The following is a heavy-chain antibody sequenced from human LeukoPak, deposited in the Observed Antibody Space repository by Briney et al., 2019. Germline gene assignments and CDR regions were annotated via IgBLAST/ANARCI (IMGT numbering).Heavy chain of an antibody. J-gene: IGHJ6*03. V-gene: IGHV4-4*02. Sequence: PSGTLSLTCAVSGGSISSSNWWSWVRRPPGKGLEWIGEIYHSGSTNYNPSLKSRVTISVDKSKNQFSLKLSSVTAADTAVYYCARGPPTTVTTSYYYYYMDVWGKGTTVTVSS. D-gene: IGHD4-17*01. CDR2: IYHSGST. CDR3: ARGPPTTVTTSYYYYYMDV. CDR1: GGSISSSNW.